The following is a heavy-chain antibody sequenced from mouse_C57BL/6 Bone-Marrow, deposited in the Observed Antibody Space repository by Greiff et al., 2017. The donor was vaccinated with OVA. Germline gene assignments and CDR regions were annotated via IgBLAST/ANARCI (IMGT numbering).Heavy chain of an antibody. V-gene: IGHV1-15*01. CDR1: GYTFTDYE. J-gene: IGHJ4*01. Sequence: QVQLQQSGAELVRPGASVTLSCKASGYTFTDYEMNWVKQTPVHGLEWIGAIDPETGGTAYNQKFKGKAILTADKSSSTAYMALRSLTSEDSAVYYCTRGYSNYYAMDYWGQGTSVTVSS. CDR3: TRGYSNYYAMDY. CDR2: IDPETGGT. D-gene: IGHD2-5*01.